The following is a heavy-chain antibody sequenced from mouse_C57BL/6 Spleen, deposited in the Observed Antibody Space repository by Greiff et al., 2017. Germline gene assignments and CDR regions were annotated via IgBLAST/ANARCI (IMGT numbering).Heavy chain of an antibody. J-gene: IGHJ4*01. CDR3: ASVYSNYDYAMDY. CDR2: IYPGDGDT. CDR1: GSAFSSSW. Sequence: QVQLQQSGPELVKPGASVKISCKASGSAFSSSWMNWVKQRPGKGLEWIGRIYPGDGDTNYNGKFKGKATLTADKSSSTAYMQLSSLTSEDSAVYFCASVYSNYDYAMDYWGQGTSVTVSS. D-gene: IGHD2-5*01. V-gene: IGHV1-82*01.